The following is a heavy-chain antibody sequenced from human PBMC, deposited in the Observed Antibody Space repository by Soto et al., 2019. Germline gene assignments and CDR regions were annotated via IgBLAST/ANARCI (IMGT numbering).Heavy chain of an antibody. V-gene: IGHV1-2*02. CDR1: GYTFTGYY. J-gene: IGHJ4*02. D-gene: IGHD6-13*01. Sequence: ASVKVSCKAAGYTFTGYYLHWVRQAPGQGLEWMGWINPNSGDTNYAQKFQGRVTMTRDMSITTGYMELSRLRSDDTAVYYCARDPGIAETTWGQGTLVTVSS. CDR2: INPNSGDT. CDR3: ARDPGIAETT.